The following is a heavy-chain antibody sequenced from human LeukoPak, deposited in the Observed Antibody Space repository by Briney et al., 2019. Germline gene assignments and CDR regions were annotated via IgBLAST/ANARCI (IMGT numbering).Heavy chain of an antibody. Sequence: GGSLRLSCAASGFTFSSYEMNWVRQAPGKGLEWVSYISSSGSTIYYADSVKGRFTISRDNAKNSLYLQMSSLRAEDTAVYYCARHIGIVAANYFDYWGQGTLVTVSS. CDR1: GFTFSSYE. V-gene: IGHV3-48*03. CDR3: ARHIGIVAANYFDY. D-gene: IGHD5-12*01. J-gene: IGHJ4*02. CDR2: ISSSGSTI.